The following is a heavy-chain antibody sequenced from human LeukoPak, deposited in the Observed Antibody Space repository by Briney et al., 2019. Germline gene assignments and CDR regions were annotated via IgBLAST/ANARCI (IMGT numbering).Heavy chain of an antibody. CDR3: AKSDYGDYVRYFQH. CDR2: ISGSGGST. CDR1: GFTFSSYA. J-gene: IGHJ1*01. Sequence: GGSLRLSCAASGFTFSSYAMSWVRQAPGKGLEWVSAISGSGGSTYYADSVKGRFTISRDNSKNTLYLQMNSLRAEGTAVYYCAKSDYGDYVRYFQHWGQGTLVTVSS. V-gene: IGHV3-23*01. D-gene: IGHD4-17*01.